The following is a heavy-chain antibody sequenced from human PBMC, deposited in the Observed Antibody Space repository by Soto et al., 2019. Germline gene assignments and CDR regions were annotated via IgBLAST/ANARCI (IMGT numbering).Heavy chain of an antibody. CDR1: GGTFSSYA. CDR3: ARVIESFCSGGSCFKNWFDT. Sequence: SVKVSCKASGGTFSSYAISWVRQAPGQGLEWMGGIIPIFGTANYAQKFQGRVTITADESTSTAYMELSGLRSEDTAVHYCARVIESFCSGGSCFKNWFDTWGQGTLVTVSS. CDR2: IIPIFGTA. J-gene: IGHJ5*02. V-gene: IGHV1-69*13. D-gene: IGHD2-15*01.